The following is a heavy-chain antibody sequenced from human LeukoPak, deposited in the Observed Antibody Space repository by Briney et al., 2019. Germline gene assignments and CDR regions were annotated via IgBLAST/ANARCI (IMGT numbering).Heavy chain of an antibody. D-gene: IGHD4-17*01. CDR3: ARDTYALADFYYYYYMDV. Sequence: PSETLSLTCTVSGGSISSGSYYWSWIRQPAGKGLEWIGRINTSGSTNYNPSLKSRVTISVDTSKNQFSLKLSSVTAADTAVYYCARDTYALADFYYYYYMDVWGKGTTVTVSS. J-gene: IGHJ6*03. CDR1: GGSISSGSYY. V-gene: IGHV4-61*02. CDR2: INTSGST.